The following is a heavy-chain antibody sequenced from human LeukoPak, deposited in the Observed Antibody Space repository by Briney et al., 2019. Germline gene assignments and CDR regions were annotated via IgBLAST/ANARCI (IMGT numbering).Heavy chain of an antibody. J-gene: IGHJ2*01. D-gene: IGHD2-2*01. CDR1: GGSISSYY. CDR2: IYYSGST. Sequence: SETLSLTCTVSGGSISSYYWSWIRQPPGKGLEWIGYIYYSGSTNYNPSLKSRVTISVDTSKNQFSLKLSSVTAADTAVYYCARRSIVVVPAASYWHFDLWGRGTLVTVSS. CDR3: ARRSIVVVPAASYWHFDL. V-gene: IGHV4-59*08.